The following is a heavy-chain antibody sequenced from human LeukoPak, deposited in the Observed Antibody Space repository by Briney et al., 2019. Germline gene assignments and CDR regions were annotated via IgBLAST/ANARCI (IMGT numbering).Heavy chain of an antibody. CDR1: GFAFDDYA. J-gene: IGHJ4*02. Sequence: GGSLRLSCAASGFAFDDYAMHWVRQAPGKGLEWVSGISWNSGSIGYADSVKGRFTISRDNAKNSLYLQMNSLRAEDTALYYCAKGTKAVAGTAAGYFDYWGQGTLVTVSS. CDR2: ISWNSGSI. CDR3: AKGTKAVAGTAAGYFDY. V-gene: IGHV3-9*01. D-gene: IGHD6-19*01.